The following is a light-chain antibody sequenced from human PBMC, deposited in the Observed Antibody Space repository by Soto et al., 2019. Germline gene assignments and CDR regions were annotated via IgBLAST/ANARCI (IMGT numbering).Light chain of an antibody. Sequence: QSALTQPASVSGSPGQSITISCTGASGDVGGYDYVSWYQQHPGKAPKLMIYDVSNRPSGVSNRFSGSKSGNTASLTISGLQAEDEADYYCSSCSISSSLYVFGTGTKLTFL. CDR3: SSCSISSSLYV. V-gene: IGLV2-14*01. CDR1: SGDVGGYDY. J-gene: IGLJ1*01. CDR2: DVS.